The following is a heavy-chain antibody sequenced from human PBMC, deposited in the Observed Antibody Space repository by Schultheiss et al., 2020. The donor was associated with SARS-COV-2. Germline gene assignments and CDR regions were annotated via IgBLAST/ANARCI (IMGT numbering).Heavy chain of an antibody. Sequence: GGSLRLSCAASGFTFSSYAMNWVRQAPGKGLEWVSSISSSSSYIYYADSVKGRFTISRDNSKNTLYLQMNSLRAEDTAVYYCAKGGVKVYACNDWGQGTLVTVSS. CDR3: AKGGVKVYACND. V-gene: IGHV3-23*01. CDR2: ISSSSSYI. CDR1: GFTFSSYA. D-gene: IGHD2-8*01. J-gene: IGHJ4*02.